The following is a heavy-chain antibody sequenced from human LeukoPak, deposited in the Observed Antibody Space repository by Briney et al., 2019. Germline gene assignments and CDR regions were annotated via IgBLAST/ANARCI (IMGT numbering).Heavy chain of an antibody. CDR3: ARDDCGDTCYPGGY. Sequence: ASVKVSCKASGYIFTKYVVYWVRQAPGQRTEWMGWIKAGNGDTKYSQNFQDRLTITRDTSASTVYMEPSSLTSEDTALYYGARDDCGDTCYPGGYWGEGNLVTVSS. D-gene: IGHD2-21*01. V-gene: IGHV1-3*01. J-gene: IGHJ4*02. CDR2: IKAGNGDT. CDR1: GYIFTKYV.